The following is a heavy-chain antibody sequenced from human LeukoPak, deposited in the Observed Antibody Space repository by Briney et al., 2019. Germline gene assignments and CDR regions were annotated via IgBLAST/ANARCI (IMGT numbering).Heavy chain of an antibody. Sequence: GGSLRLSCAASGFTFSSYAMSWVRQAPGKGLEWVSAISGSGGSTYYADSVKGRFTISRDNSKNALYLQMNSLRAEDTAVYYCAKDYYYDSSVIDYWGQGTLVTVSS. V-gene: IGHV3-23*01. CDR2: ISGSGGST. CDR3: AKDYYYDSSVIDY. CDR1: GFTFSSYA. D-gene: IGHD3-22*01. J-gene: IGHJ4*02.